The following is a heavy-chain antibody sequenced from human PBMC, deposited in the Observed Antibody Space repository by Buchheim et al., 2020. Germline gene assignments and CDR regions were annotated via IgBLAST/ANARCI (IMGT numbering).Heavy chain of an antibody. Sequence: QVQLQESGPGLVKPSETLSLTCTVSGGSISSYYWSWIRQPPGGGLECIAYIHYSGSTNYNPSLKSRVTISVDTSTHQFSLKVSSVTAADTAVYYCARQGHYGDYDNWGQGTL. CDR3: ARQGHYGDYDN. CDR2: IHYSGST. V-gene: IGHV4-59*08. CDR1: GGSISSYY. J-gene: IGHJ4*02. D-gene: IGHD4-17*01.